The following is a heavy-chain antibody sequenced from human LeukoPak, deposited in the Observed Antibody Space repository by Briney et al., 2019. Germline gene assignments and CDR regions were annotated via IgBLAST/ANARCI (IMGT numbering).Heavy chain of an antibody. CDR1: GFTFSSYA. D-gene: IGHD2-2*01. V-gene: IGHV3-23*01. CDR3: AKGLKYCSSTSCPLDY. CDR2: ISGSGGST. Sequence: SGGSLRLSCAASGFTFSSYAMSWVRQAPGKGLEWVSAISGSGGSTYYADSVKGRFTISRDNSKNTLYLQMNSLRAEDTAVYYCAKGLKYCSSTSCPLDYWGQGTLVTVSS. J-gene: IGHJ4*02.